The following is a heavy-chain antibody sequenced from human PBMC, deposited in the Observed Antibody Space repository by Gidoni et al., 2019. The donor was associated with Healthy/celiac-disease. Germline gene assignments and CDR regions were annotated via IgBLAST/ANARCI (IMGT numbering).Heavy chain of an antibody. Sequence: LQESRPGLVKPSPTLSLTCTVSVGSISRGSYHWSWIRQPAGKGLEWIGRIYTSGSTNYNPSLKSRVTISVDTSKNQFSLKLSSVTAADTAVYYCARGGAGYFPRYYFDYWGQGTLVTVSS. J-gene: IGHJ4*02. V-gene: IGHV4-61*02. CDR2: IYTSGST. CDR1: VGSISRGSYH. CDR3: ARGGAGYFPRYYFDY. D-gene: IGHD5-12*01.